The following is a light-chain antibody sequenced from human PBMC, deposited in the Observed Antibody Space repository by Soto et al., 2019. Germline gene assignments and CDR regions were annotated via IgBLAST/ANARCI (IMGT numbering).Light chain of an antibody. J-gene: IGKJ3*01. CDR2: DAS. V-gene: IGKV3-20*01. CDR1: QTIANNY. CDR3: QQHGSWGIT. Sequence: EVALTQSPRTLSLSPGERATISCRASQTIANNYLTWYQQKPGQAPRVLIYDASIRATGIPDRISGSGSGTDFTLTISRLEPEDFAVYYCQQHGSWGITFGPGTKVDIK.